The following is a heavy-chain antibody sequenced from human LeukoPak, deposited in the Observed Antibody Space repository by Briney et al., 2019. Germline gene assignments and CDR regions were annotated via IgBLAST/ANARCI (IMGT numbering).Heavy chain of an antibody. CDR1: GGSFSGYY. J-gene: IGHJ6*02. D-gene: IGHD2-2*02. V-gene: IGHV4-34*01. CDR2: INHSGST. CDR3: ARDGYEVPAAIGVNGMDV. Sequence: SSETLSLTCAVYGGSFSGYYWSWIRQPPGKGLEWIGEINHSGSTNYNPSLKSRVTISVDTSKNQFSLKLSSVTAADTAVYYCARDGYEVPAAIGVNGMDVWGQGTTVTVSS.